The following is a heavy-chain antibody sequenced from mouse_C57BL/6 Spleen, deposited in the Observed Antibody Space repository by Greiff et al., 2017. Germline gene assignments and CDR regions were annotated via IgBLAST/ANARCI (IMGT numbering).Heavy chain of an antibody. V-gene: IGHV10-1*01. CDR2: IRSKSNNYAT. CDR3: VRHDGSSYGYFDV. J-gene: IGHJ1*03. CDR1: GFSFNTYA. D-gene: IGHD1-1*01. Sequence: EVQLVESGGGLVQPKGSLKLSCAASGFSFNTYAMNWVRQAPGKGLEWVARIRSKSNNYATYYADSVKDRFTISRDDSESMLYLQMNNLKTEDTAMYYCVRHDGSSYGYFDVWGTGTTVTVAS.